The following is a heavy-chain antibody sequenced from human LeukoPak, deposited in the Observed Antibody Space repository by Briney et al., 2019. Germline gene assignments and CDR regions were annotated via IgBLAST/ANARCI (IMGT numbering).Heavy chain of an antibody. J-gene: IGHJ4*02. Sequence: GGSLRLSCEASGFTFNSYSMHWVRQAPGKGLEWVAVVSFDGNSKYYADSVKGRFTISRDNSKLYLQMNNLRAEDTAVYHCARDRHQWMDSAWQYCFDYWGQGILVTVSS. CDR3: ARDRHQWMDSAWQYCFDY. D-gene: IGHD6-19*01. V-gene: IGHV3-30*04. CDR1: GFTFNSYS. CDR2: VSFDGNSK.